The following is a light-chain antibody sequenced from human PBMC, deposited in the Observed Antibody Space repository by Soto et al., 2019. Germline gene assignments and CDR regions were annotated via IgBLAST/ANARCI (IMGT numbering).Light chain of an antibody. V-gene: IGKV3-15*01. CDR3: QQYAKWTLVS. J-gene: IGKJ5*01. CDR1: QSCGSN. CDR2: GAS. Sequence: VMAQSPATLSVYPGEIATLSSRASQSCGSNVAWYQQKRGQAPRLLIYGASTRATGIPARFSGSGSGTEFIFTISTLQSEDFAVYYCQQYAKWTLVSFGGGTRLQIK.